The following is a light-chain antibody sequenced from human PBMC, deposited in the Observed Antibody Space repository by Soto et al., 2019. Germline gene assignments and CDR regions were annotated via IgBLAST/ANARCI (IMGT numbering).Light chain of an antibody. J-gene: IGKJ2*01. CDR2: GAS. CDR3: QQSYSTPPYT. V-gene: IGKV1-39*01. CDR1: QSISNY. Sequence: DIQVTQSPSSLSASVGDRVTITCRARQSISNYLNWYQQKPGKAPKLLIYGASSLPSGVPSRFSGSGSETDFTLPIRSLQPEDFATYYCQQSYSTPPYTFGQGTELEIK.